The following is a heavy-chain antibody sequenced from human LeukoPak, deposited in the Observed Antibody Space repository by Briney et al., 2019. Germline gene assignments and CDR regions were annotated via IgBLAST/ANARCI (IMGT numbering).Heavy chain of an antibody. Sequence: ASVKVSCKASGYTFTSYGISWVRQAPGQGLEWMGWINPNSGGTNYAQKFQGWVTMTRDTSISTAYMELSRLRSDDTAVYYCARAGPPYYYDSTYYYYYGMDVWGQGTTVTVSS. V-gene: IGHV1-2*04. CDR3: ARAGPPYYYDSTYYYYYGMDV. D-gene: IGHD3-22*01. CDR1: GYTFTSYG. CDR2: INPNSGGT. J-gene: IGHJ6*02.